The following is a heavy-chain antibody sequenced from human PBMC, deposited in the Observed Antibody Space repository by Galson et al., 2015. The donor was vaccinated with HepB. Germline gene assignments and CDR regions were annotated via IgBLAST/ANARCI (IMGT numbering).Heavy chain of an antibody. CDR1: GFIFSNYA. D-gene: IGHD3/OR15-3a*01. V-gene: IGHV3-23*01. J-gene: IGHJ2*01. Sequence: SLRLSCAASGFIFSNYAMTWVRQAPGKGLEWISAISLNAGGSFYANSVQGRFTISRDDSKSMLSLEMNTLRAEDTAIYFCAKVRDFWFFDLWGRCPLGTVPS. CDR2: ISLNAGGS. CDR3: AKVRDFWFFDL.